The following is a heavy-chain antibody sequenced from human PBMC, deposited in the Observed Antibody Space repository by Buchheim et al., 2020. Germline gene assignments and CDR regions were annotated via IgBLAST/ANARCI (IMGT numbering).Heavy chain of an antibody. V-gene: IGHV4-59*01. CDR3: ARGGSSGGVDYYYGMDV. D-gene: IGHD6-19*01. CDR1: GGSISSYY. CDR2: IYYSGST. J-gene: IGHJ6*02. Sequence: QVQLQESGPGLVKPSETLSLTCTVSGGSISSYYWSWIRQPPGKGLEWIGYIYYSGSTNYNPSLKSRVTISVHTSKNQFSLKLSSVTAADTAVYYCARGGSSGGVDYYYGMDVWGQGTT.